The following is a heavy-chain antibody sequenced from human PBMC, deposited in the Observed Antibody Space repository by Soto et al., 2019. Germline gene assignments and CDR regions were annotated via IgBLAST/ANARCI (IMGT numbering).Heavy chain of an antibody. CDR2: VYYNGIT. Sequence: QVQLQESGPGLVKPSETLSLTCTVSGGSINNHYWSWIRQPPGKGLEWLGYVYYNGITNYNPSLESRVTMSVDTAKNQVSMNLTSLTAADTAIYFCTRANLYFEYWGQGTLVTVSS. V-gene: IGHV4-59*11. CDR1: GGSINNHY. D-gene: IGHD7-27*01. J-gene: IGHJ4*02. CDR3: TRANLYFEY.